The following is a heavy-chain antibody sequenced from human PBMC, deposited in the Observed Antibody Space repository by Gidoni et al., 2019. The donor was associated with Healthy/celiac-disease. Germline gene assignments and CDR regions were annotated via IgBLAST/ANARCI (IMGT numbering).Heavy chain of an antibody. CDR1: GFTFRSYW. V-gene: IGHV3-7*01. CDR3: AREVIRYDVWSGTPGAFDI. Sequence: EVQLVESGGGLVQPGGSLRLSCAASGFTFRSYWMSWGRQAPGKGLEWVANRKQDGSEKYYVDSVKGRFTISRDNAKNSMYLKMNSLRAEDTAVYYCAREVIRYDVWSGTPGAFDIWGQGTMVTVSS. D-gene: IGHD3-3*01. J-gene: IGHJ3*02. CDR2: RKQDGSEK.